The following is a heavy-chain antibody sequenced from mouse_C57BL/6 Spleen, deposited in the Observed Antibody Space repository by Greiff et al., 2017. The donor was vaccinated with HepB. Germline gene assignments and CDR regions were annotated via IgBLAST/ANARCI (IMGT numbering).Heavy chain of an antibody. J-gene: IGHJ4*01. D-gene: IGHD2-5*01. CDR1: GYTFTSYW. CDR2: IDPNSGGT. V-gene: IGHV1-72*01. CDR3: ARLDYSNYVSAMDY. Sequence: QVHVKQPGAELVKPGASVKLSCKASGYTFTSYWMHWVKQRPGRGLEWIGRIDPNSGGTKYNEKFKSKATLTVDKPSSTAYMQLSSLTSEDSAVYYCARLDYSNYVSAMDYWGQGTSVTVSS.